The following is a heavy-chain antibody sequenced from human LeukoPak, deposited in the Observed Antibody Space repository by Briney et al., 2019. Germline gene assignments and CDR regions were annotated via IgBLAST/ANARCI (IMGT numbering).Heavy chain of an antibody. CDR2: VYYTGSA. Sequence: SETLSLTCTVSGGSISSRHYYWGCIRQSPGTGLEWIGSVYYTGSAYYNPSLKSRVTISVDTSKNQFSLKLSSVTAADTAVYYCARHPKFSVVVTDIFDYWGQGTLVTVSS. J-gene: IGHJ4*02. CDR1: GGSISSRHYY. V-gene: IGHV4-39*01. CDR3: ARHPKFSVVVTDIFDY. D-gene: IGHD2-21*02.